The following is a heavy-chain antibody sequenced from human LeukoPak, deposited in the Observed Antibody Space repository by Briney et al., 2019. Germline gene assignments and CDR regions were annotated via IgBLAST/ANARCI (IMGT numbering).Heavy chain of an antibody. D-gene: IGHD3-22*01. CDR3: AKDDSGDSSGYYRSRVDY. CDR2: ISYDGSNK. CDR1: GFTFSSYA. V-gene: IGHV3-30*18. J-gene: IGHJ4*02. Sequence: GGSLRLSCAASGFTFSSYAMHWVRQAPGKGLEWVAVISYDGSNKYYADSVKGRFTISRDNSKSTLYLQMNSLRAEDTAVYYCAKDDSGDSSGYYRSRVDYWGQGTLVTVSS.